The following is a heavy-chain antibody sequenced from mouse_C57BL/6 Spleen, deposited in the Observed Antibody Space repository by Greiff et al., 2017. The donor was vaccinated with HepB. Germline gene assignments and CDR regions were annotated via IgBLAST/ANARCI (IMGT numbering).Heavy chain of an antibody. Sequence: EVHLVESGGGLVKPGGSLKLSCAASGFTFSSYAMSWVRQTPEKRLEWVATISDGGSYTYYPDNVKGRFTISRDNAKNNLYLQMSHLKSEDTAMYYCARDPGYGSSYWYFDVWGTGTTVTVSS. CDR1: GFTFSSYA. CDR2: ISDGGSYT. J-gene: IGHJ1*03. V-gene: IGHV5-4*01. D-gene: IGHD1-1*01. CDR3: ARDPGYGSSYWYFDV.